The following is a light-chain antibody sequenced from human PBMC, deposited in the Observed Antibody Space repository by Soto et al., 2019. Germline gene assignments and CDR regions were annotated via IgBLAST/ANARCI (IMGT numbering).Light chain of an antibody. CDR1: QSISSY. V-gene: IGKV1-39*01. CDR2: AAS. CDR3: QQSYSTPRT. J-gene: IGKJ1*01. Sequence: DIQMTQSPSSLFASVGDRVTITCRAGQSISSYLNWYQQKPGKAPKLLIYAASSFQSGVPSRFSGSGSGTDFTLTISSLQPEDFATYYCQQSYSTPRTFGQGTKVDIK.